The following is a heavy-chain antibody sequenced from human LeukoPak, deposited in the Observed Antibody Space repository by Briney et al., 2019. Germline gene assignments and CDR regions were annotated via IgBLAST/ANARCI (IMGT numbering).Heavy chain of an antibody. CDR1: GFTFSSYA. CDR2: ISYDGSNK. CDR3: AKHSTGVEC. J-gene: IGHJ2*01. D-gene: IGHD3-10*01. V-gene: IGHV3-30-3*01. Sequence: GGSLTLSCAASGFTFSSYAMHWVRQAPGKGLEWVAVISYDGSNKYYAHSVNGRFTISRDNSKNTLYLQMNSLIAEDTAVYYCAKHSTGVECWGRGTLVTVSS.